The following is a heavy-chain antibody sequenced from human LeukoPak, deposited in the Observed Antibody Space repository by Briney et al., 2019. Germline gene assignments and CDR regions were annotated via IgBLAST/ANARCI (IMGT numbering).Heavy chain of an antibody. CDR1: GGTVSSDSYY. J-gene: IGHJ6*02. Sequence: SETLSLTCTVSGGTVSSDSYYWRWIRQPPGKGLEWIGYIYYSGSTNYNPSLKSRVTISVDTSKNQFSLKLSSVTAADTAVYYCARVLNTAMVIDYRMDVWGPGTTVTVSS. CDR3: ARVLNTAMVIDYRMDV. CDR2: IYYSGST. D-gene: IGHD5-18*01. V-gene: IGHV4-61*01.